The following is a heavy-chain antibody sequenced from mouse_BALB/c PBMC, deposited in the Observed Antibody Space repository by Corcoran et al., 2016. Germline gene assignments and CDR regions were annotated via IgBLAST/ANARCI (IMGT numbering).Heavy chain of an antibody. V-gene: IGHV1S136*01. Sequence: EVQLQQSGPGLVKPGASVTMSCTASGYTFTSYVLHWVKQKPGQGLEWIGYINPYNDGTKYNEKFKGKATLISDKSSSTAYMELSSLTSEDSAVYYCARLYPGIAMDYLGQGTSVTVSS. CDR2: INPYNDGT. CDR3: ARLYPGIAMDY. CDR1: GYTFTSYV. J-gene: IGHJ4*01.